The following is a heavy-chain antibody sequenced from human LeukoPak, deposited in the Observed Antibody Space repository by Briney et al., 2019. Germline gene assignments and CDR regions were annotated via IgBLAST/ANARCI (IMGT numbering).Heavy chain of an antibody. CDR2: IYYSGST. J-gene: IGHJ4*02. D-gene: IGHD3-16*01. Sequence: SETLSLTCTVSGGSISSSRYYWGWIRQPPGKGLEWIGSIYYSGSTYYNPSLKSRVTISVDTSKNQFSLKLSSVTAADTAVYYCAIPRRGSYGPFDYWGQGTLVTVSS. CDR1: GGSISSSRYY. V-gene: IGHV4-39*01. CDR3: AIPRRGSYGPFDY.